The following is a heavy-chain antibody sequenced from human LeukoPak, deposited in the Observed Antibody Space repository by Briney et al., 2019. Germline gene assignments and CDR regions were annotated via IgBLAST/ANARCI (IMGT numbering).Heavy chain of an antibody. D-gene: IGHD4-11*01. CDR2: INPNSGGT. J-gene: IGHJ6*03. Sequence: ASVKVSCKASGYTFTGYYMHWVRQAPGQGLEWMGWINPNSGGTNYAQKFQGRVTMTRDTSISTAYMVLSRLRSDDTAVYYCARGTTVTTHYYYYYMDVWGKGTTVTVSS. V-gene: IGHV1-2*02. CDR3: ARGTTVTTHYYYYYMDV. CDR1: GYTFTGYY.